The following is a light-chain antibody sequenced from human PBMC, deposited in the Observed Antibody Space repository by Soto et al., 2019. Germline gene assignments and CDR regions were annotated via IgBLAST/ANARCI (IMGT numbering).Light chain of an antibody. CDR1: QSVSSN. Sequence: EIVMTQAPATLSVSPGERATLSCRASQSVSSNLAWYQQKTGQAPRLLIYGASTRATGIPARFSGSGSETEFSLTISSLQSEDFAVYYCQQYNNWPPYTCGQGTKLEIK. V-gene: IGKV3-15*01. CDR3: QQYNNWPPYT. J-gene: IGKJ2*01. CDR2: GAS.